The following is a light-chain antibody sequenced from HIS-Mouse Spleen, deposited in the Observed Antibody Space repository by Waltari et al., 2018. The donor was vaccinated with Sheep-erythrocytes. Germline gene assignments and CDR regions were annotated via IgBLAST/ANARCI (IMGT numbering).Light chain of an antibody. J-gene: IGLJ3*02. CDR2: EGS. V-gene: IGLV2-23*01. Sequence: QSALTQPASVSGSPGQSITIPCTGTSRDVGGYNLFSWYQQHPGKAPKLMIYEGSKRPSGVSNRFSGSKSGNTASLTISGLQAEDEADYYCCSYAGSSTPWVFGGGTKLTVL. CDR3: CSYAGSSTPWV. CDR1: SRDVGGYNL.